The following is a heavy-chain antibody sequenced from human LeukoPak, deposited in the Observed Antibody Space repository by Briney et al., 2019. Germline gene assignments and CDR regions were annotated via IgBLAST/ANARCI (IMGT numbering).Heavy chain of an antibody. CDR1: GGSISSYY. V-gene: IGHV4-59*12. CDR2: IYYSGST. CDR3: ARGRSSPHDTAMAYFDY. J-gene: IGHJ4*02. D-gene: IGHD5-18*01. Sequence: SETLSLTCTVSGGSISSYYWSWIRQPPGKGLEWIGYIYYSGSTNYNPSLKSRVTISVDTSKNQFSLKLSSVTAADTAVYYCARGRSSPHDTAMAYFDYWGQGTLVTVSS.